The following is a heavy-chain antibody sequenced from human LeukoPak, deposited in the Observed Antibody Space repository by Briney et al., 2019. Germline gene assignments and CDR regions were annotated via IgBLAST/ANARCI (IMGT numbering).Heavy chain of an antibody. CDR1: GYSSTDYY. V-gene: IGHV1-2*02. D-gene: IGHD5/OR15-5a*01. Sequence: ASVKVSCKASGYSSTDYYIYWVRQAPGQGLEWMGWIKPNSGDTNYVQKFEGRVTMTRDTSISTAYMELSSLRSDDTAVYYCATQKYSVSFYGFWGQEPLLTVSS. CDR3: ATQKYSVSFYGF. J-gene: IGHJ4*02. CDR2: IKPNSGDT.